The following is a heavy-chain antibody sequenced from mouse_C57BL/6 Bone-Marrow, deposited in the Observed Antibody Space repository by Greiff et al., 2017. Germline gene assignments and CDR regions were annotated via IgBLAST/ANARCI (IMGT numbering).Heavy chain of an antibody. D-gene: IGHD1-1*01. CDR2: IHPNCGST. J-gene: IGHJ2*01. CDR1: GYTFTSYW. CDR3: ARGAYYYGNPYDFDY. V-gene: IGHV1-64*01. Sequence: QVQLQQPGAELVKPGASVKLSCKASGYTFTSYWMHWVKQRPGQGLEWIGMIHPNCGSTNYNEKFKSKATLTVDKSSSTAYMQLSRLTSEDSAVYYCARGAYYYGNPYDFDYWGQGTALTGSS.